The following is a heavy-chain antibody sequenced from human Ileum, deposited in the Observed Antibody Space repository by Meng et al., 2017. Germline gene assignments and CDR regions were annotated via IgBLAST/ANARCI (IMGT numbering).Heavy chain of an antibody. V-gene: IGHV4-4*02. D-gene: IGHD3-10*01. J-gene: IGHJ4*02. Sequence: LHRQESGPGLVKPSATLSLTCAVSGGSISSSNGWSWVRQPPGKGLEWIGEIYHSGSTNYNPSLKSRVTISVDKSKNQFSLKLSSVTAADTAVYYCATTMVRGVSGGYFDYWGQGTLVTVSS. CDR2: IYHSGST. CDR1: GGSISSSNG. CDR3: ATTMVRGVSGGYFDY.